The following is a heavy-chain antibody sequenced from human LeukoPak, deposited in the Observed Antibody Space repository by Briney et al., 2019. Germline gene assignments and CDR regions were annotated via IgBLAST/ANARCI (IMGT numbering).Heavy chain of an antibody. CDR3: AKGRSYYYDSSGYLDAFDI. V-gene: IGHV3-30*02. CDR1: GFTFSSYG. D-gene: IGHD3-22*01. CDR2: IRYDGSNK. J-gene: IGHJ3*02. Sequence: GGSLRLSCAASGFTFSSYGMHWVRQAPGKGLEWVAFIRYDGSNKYYADSVKGRFTISRDNSKNTLYLQMNSLRAEDTAVYYCAKGRSYYYDSSGYLDAFDIWGQGTMVTVSS.